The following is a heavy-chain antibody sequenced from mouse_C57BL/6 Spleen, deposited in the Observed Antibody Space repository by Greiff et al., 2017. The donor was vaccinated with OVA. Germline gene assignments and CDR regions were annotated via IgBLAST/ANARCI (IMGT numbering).Heavy chain of an antibody. V-gene: IGHV1-4*01. J-gene: IGHJ4*01. CDR2: SNPSSGYT. D-gene: IGHD3-1*01. CDR3: ARRATDYYAMDY. Sequence: QVQLQQSGAELARPGASVKMSCKASGYTFTSYTMHWVKQRPGQGLEWIGYSNPSSGYTKYNQKFKDKATLTADKSSSTAYMQLSSLTSEDSAVYYCARRATDYYAMDYWGQGTSVTVSS. CDR1: GYTFTSYT.